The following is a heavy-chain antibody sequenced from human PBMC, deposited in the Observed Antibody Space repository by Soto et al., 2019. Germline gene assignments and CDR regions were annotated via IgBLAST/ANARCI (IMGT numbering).Heavy chain of an antibody. V-gene: IGHV1-8*01. D-gene: IGHD2-21*02. Sequence: QVQLVQSGAEVKKPGASVKVSCKASGYTFTSYDINWVRQATGQGPEWMGWMNPNSGDTHYAQTFQVRVTMTRNTSKSTAYMELSSLRSEDTAMYYCARWYGGNSGDYWGQGTLVTVSS. J-gene: IGHJ4*02. CDR3: ARWYGGNSGDY. CDR1: GYTFTSYD. CDR2: MNPNSGDT.